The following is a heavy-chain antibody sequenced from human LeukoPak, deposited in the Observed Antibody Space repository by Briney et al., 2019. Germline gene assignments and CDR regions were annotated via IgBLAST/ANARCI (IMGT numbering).Heavy chain of an antibody. J-gene: IGHJ4*02. V-gene: IGHV3-48*01. D-gene: IGHD6-13*01. Sequence: GGSLRLSCAASGFTFSSYSMNWVCQAPGKGLEWVSYISSSSSTKYYADSMKGRFTISRDNAKNSLYLQMNSLTAEDTAVYYCAKGGGAAPTHLLDYWGQGTLVTASS. CDR2: ISSSSSTK. CDR3: AKGGGAAPTHLLDY. CDR1: GFTFSSYS.